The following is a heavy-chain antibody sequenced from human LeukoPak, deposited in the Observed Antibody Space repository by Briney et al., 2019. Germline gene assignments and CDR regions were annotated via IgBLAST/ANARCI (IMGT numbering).Heavy chain of an antibody. Sequence: GGSLRLSCAASGFTFSSYAMSWVRQAPGKGLEWVSAVSGSGGSTHYADSVKGQFTISRDNSKNTLYLQMNSLRAEDTAAYYCAKDARNYDSSGWAYDYWGKGTLVTVPS. CDR1: GFTFSSYA. J-gene: IGHJ4*02. D-gene: IGHD3-22*01. CDR2: VSGSGGST. CDR3: AKDARNYDSSGWAYDY. V-gene: IGHV3-23*01.